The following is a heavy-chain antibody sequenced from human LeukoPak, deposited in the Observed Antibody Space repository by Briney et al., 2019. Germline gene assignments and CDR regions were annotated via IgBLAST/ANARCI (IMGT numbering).Heavy chain of an antibody. J-gene: IGHJ4*02. V-gene: IGHV1-46*01. CDR1: GYTFTSNY. CDR2: IYPRDGST. CDR3: ARDQEGFDY. Sequence: ASVKVSCKASGYTFTSNYIHWVQQAPGQGLEWMGMIYPRDGSTSYAQKFQGRVTVTWDTSTSTVHMELSGLRSEDTAVYYCARDQEGFDYWGQGTLVTVSS.